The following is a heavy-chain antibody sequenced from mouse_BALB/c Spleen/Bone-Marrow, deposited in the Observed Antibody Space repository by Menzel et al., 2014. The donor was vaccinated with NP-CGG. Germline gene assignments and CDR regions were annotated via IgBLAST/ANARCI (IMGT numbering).Heavy chain of an antibody. Sequence: EVQLQQSGPELVKPGASVKMSCKASGYTFTDYNIHWVKQSHGKSLEWIGYIYPYNGVTGYNQKFKTKATLTVDNSSITAYMELRSLTSEDSAVYYCARGLWGNYYFDYWGRGTTLTVSS. CDR2: IYPYNGVT. CDR1: GYTFTDYN. J-gene: IGHJ2*01. D-gene: IGHD2-1*01. V-gene: IGHV1S29*02. CDR3: ARGLWGNYYFDY.